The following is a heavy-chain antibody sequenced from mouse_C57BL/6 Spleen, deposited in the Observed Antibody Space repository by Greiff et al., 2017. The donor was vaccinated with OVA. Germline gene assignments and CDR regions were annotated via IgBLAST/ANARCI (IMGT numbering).Heavy chain of an antibody. CDR1: GFTFSDSG. CDR3: ARHKGTVAMDY. V-gene: IGHV5-15*01. D-gene: IGHD1-1*01. Sequence: EVMLVESGGGLVQPGGSLKLSCAASGFTFSDSGMAWVRQAPRKGPEWVAFICTLAYSIYYADTVTGRFTISRENAKNTLYLEMSSLRSEDTAMYYCARHKGTVAMDYWGQGTSVTVSS. CDR2: ICTLAYSI. J-gene: IGHJ4*01.